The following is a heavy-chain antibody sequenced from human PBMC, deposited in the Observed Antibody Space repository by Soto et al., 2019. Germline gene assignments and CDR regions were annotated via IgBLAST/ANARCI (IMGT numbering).Heavy chain of an antibody. J-gene: IGHJ3*02. D-gene: IGHD1-1*01. CDR3: ARARDGNEREDAFDI. CDR2: IYYNGNT. V-gene: IGHV4-31*03. Sequence: SETLSLTCTVSGGSIISAGYYWSWIRQHPGKGLEWIGYIYYNGNTHYNPSLKSRVIISVDTSKNQFSLKLSSVTAADTAMYYCARARDGNEREDAFDIWGQGTLVTVSS. CDR1: GGSIISAGYY.